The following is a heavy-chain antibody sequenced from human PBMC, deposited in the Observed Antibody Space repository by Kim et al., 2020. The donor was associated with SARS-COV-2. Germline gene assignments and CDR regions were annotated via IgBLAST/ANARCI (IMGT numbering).Heavy chain of an antibody. Sequence: ASVKVSCKASGYTFTGYYMHWVRQAPGQGLEWMGRINPNSGGTNYAQKFQGRVTMTRDTSISTAYMELSRLRSDDTVVYYCARGGYSSGPEAALYDAFDIWGQGTMVTVSS. D-gene: IGHD6-19*01. CDR1: GYTFTGYY. CDR3: ARGGYSSGPEAALYDAFDI. CDR2: INPNSGGT. J-gene: IGHJ3*02. V-gene: IGHV1-2*05.